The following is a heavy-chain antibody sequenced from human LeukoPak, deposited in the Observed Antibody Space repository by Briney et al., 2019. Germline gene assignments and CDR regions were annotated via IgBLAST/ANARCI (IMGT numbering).Heavy chain of an antibody. V-gene: IGHV4-4*09. CDR3: AKMGAYYDSSGYSRWFEP. D-gene: IGHD3-22*01. CDR1: GGSISPYV. Sequence: KPSETLSLTCTVSGGSISPYVWHWIRQPPGKGLEWIGCIYSDETTNYNPSLKGRVTISLDWSKSQFSLELNSVTAADTAVYYCAKMGAYYDSSGYSRWFEPWGQGTLVSVS. J-gene: IGHJ5*02. CDR2: IYSDETT.